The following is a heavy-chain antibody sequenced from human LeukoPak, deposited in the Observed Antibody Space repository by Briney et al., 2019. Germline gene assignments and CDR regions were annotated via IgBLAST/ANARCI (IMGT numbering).Heavy chain of an antibody. CDR1: GHTFTNYG. V-gene: IGHV1-18*01. D-gene: IGHD4-17*01. Sequence: GASVKVSCKASGHTFTNYGISWVRQAPGQGLEWVGWISAYNGNTNDAQKFQGRVTMTTDTSTSTVYMELRSLRSDDTAVYYCARDRQTTVTADYYYGLDVWGQGTTVTVSS. CDR2: ISAYNGNT. J-gene: IGHJ6*02. CDR3: ARDRQTTVTADYYYGLDV.